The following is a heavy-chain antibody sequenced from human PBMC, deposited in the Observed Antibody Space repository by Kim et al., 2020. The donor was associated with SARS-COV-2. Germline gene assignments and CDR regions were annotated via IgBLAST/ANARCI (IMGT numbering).Heavy chain of an antibody. CDR1: GFTFSSYA. V-gene: IGHV3-30*04. Sequence: GGSLRLSCAASGFTFSSYAMHWVRQAPGKGLEWVAVISYDGSNKYYADSVKGRFTISRDNSKNTLYLQMNSLRAEDTAVYYCARDEDIVVVVAATENFSSYYGMDVWGQGTTVTVSS. D-gene: IGHD2-15*01. CDR2: ISYDGSNK. CDR3: ARDEDIVVVVAATENFSSYYGMDV. J-gene: IGHJ6*02.